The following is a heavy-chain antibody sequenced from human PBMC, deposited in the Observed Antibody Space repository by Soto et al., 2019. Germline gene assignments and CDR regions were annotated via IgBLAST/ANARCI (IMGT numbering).Heavy chain of an antibody. CDR1: GFTFSNYW. CDR3: TTEGPGYCSGGSCYAIDY. D-gene: IGHD2-15*01. CDR2: IKSKTDGGTT. V-gene: IGHV3-15*01. J-gene: IGHJ4*02. Sequence: GGSLRLSCEACGFTFSNYWMHWVRQAPGEGLEWVGRIKSKTDGGTTDYAAPVKGRFTISRDDSKNTLYLQMNSLKTEDTAVYYCTTEGPGYCSGGSCYAIDYWGQGTLVTVSS.